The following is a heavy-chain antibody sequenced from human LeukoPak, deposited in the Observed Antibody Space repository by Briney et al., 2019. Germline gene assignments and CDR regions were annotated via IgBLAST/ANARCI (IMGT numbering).Heavy chain of an antibody. CDR3: ARHEAWGHDSFDR. D-gene: IGHD7-27*01. V-gene: IGHV4-38-2*01. CDR2: ISHSGST. J-gene: IGHJ3*02. Sequence: SETLSLTCAVSGYSISSGYYWGWIRQPPGKGLEWIGSISHSGSTYYNPSLKRRVTTSVDTPKNHFSLKLASDIAAPPAEYYLARHEAWGHDSFDRGGEGTMVTASS. CDR1: GYSISSGYY.